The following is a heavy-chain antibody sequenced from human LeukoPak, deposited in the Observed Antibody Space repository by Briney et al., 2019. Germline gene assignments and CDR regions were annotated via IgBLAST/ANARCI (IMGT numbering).Heavy chain of an antibody. CDR3: ARSPEGSGTDY. J-gene: IGHJ4*02. CDR1: GGSFSGYY. Sequence: SETLSLTCAVYGGSFSGYYWSWIRQPPEKGLEWIGEINHSGSTNYNPSLKSRVTISVDASKNQFSLKLSSVTAADTAVYYCARSPEGSGTDYWGQGTLVTVSS. CDR2: INHSGST. V-gene: IGHV4-34*01. D-gene: IGHD3-10*01.